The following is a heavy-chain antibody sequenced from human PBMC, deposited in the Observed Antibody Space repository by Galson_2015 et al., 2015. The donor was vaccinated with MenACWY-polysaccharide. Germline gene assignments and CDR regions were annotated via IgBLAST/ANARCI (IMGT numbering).Heavy chain of an antibody. CDR3: ARGGSSSWYNWFDP. V-gene: IGHV4-34*01. D-gene: IGHD6-13*01. J-gene: IGHJ5*02. CDR1: GGSFSEYY. Sequence: SETLSLTCAVYGGSFSEYYWNWIRQPPGKGLEWIGEINHTGSTNNNPSLNSRVTISIDTSKNQFSLKLTSVTAADTAVYYCARGGSSSWYNWFDPWGQGTLVTVSS. CDR2: INHTGST.